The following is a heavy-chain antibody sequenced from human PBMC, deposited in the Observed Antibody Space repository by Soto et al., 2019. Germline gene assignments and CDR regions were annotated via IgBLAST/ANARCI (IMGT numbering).Heavy chain of an antibody. D-gene: IGHD6-19*01. V-gene: IGHV4-59*01. CDR3: ARQQWLVLNAFEI. CDR1: GGSISSYY. J-gene: IGHJ3*02. CDR2: IYYSGST. Sequence: PSETLSLTCTVSGGSISSYYWSWIRQPPGKGLEWIGYIYYSGSTNYNPSLKSRVTISVDTSKNQFSLKLSSVTAADTAVYYCARQQWLVLNAFEIRGQGTMVTVSS.